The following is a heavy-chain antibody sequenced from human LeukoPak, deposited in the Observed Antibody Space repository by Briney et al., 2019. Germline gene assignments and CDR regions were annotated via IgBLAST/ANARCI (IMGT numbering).Heavy chain of an antibody. CDR1: EYNFTACY. V-gene: IGHV1-2*02. D-gene: IGHD1-26*01. CDR3: ARDLRSGTDGNYAMDV. Sequence: ASVKVSCKASEYNFTACYLHWVRQAPGQGLEWVGWFNPNSGATNCAQKFQGRVTMTRDTSISTASMELSRLTSDDTAVYYCARDLRSGTDGNYAMDVWGQGTTVTVSS. CDR2: FNPNSGAT. J-gene: IGHJ6*02.